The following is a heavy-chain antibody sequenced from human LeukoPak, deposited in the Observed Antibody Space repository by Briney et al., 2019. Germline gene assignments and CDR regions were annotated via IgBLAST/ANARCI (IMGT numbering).Heavy chain of an antibody. J-gene: IGHJ6*03. CDR1: GFTFSSYG. V-gene: IGHV3-33*03. D-gene: IGHD2-2*02. CDR3: AKSSCTSCYNYYYMDV. Sequence: PGRSLRLSCAASGFTFSSYGMHWGREAPGKGLEWVAVIWHDGSSEYYADSVKGRFTISRDNSKNTLYLQMNSLRAEDTAVYYCAKSSCTSCYNYYYMDVWGKGTTVTVSS. CDR2: IWHDGSSE.